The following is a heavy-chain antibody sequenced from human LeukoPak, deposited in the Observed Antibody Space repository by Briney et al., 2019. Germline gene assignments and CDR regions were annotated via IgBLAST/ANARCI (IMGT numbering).Heavy chain of an antibody. J-gene: IGHJ4*02. CDR2: IYYSGST. Sequence: SETLSLTCTVSGGSISSGDYYWSWIRQPPGKGLEWIGYIYYSGSTYYNPSLKSRVTISVDMSKNQFSLKLSSVTAADTAVYYCARGRLVATFDYWGQGTLVTVSS. CDR3: ARGRLVATFDY. D-gene: IGHD5-12*01. CDR1: GGSISSGDYY. V-gene: IGHV4-30-4*01.